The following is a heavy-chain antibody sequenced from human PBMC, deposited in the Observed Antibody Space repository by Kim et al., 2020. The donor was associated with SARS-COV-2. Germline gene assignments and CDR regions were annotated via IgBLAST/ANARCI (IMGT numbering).Heavy chain of an antibody. CDR2: IDPSDSST. CDR3: ARHGYDILTGYYFFFDY. CDR1: GYSFTSYW. V-gene: IGHV5-10-1*01. D-gene: IGHD3-9*01. Sequence: GESLKISCKGSGYSFTSYWISWVRQMPGKGLEWMGRIDPSDSSTNYSPSFQGHVTISADKSISTAYLQWSSLKASDTAIYYCARHGYDILTGYYFFFDYWGQGTLVTVSS. J-gene: IGHJ4*02.